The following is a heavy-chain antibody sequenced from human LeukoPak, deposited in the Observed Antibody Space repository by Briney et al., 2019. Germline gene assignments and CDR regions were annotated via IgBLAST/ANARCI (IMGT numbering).Heavy chain of an antibody. D-gene: IGHD2/OR15-2a*01. V-gene: IGHV3-30*02. CDR1: GFTFSSYG. Sequence: GGSLRLSCAASGFTFSSYGMHWVRQAPGKGLEWVAFIRYDGSNKYYADSVKGRFTISRDNSKNTLYLQMNSLRAEDTAVYYCAKDQRFAISNYDYWGQGTPVTVSS. CDR2: IRYDGSNK. J-gene: IGHJ4*02. CDR3: AKDQRFAISNYDY.